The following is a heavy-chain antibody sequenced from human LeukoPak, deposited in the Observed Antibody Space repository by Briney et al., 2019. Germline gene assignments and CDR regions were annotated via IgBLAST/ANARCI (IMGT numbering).Heavy chain of an antibody. D-gene: IGHD2-2*01. CDR2: ISYDGSNK. CDR1: GFTFSSYA. J-gene: IGHJ4*02. CDR3: ARDNRYSSTTLLDY. V-gene: IGHV3-30-3*01. Sequence: GRSLRLSCAASGFTFSSYAMHWVRQAPGKGLEWVAVISYDGSNKYYADSVKGRFTISRDNSKNTLYLQMNSLRAEDTAVYYCARDNRYSSTTLLDYWGQGTLVTVSS.